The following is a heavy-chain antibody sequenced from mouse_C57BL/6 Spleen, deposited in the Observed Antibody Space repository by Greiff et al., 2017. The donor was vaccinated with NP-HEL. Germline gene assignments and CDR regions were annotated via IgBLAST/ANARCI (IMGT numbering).Heavy chain of an antibody. CDR1: GYTFTSYW. D-gene: IGHD2-3*01. V-gene: IGHV1-69*01. CDR2: IDPSDSHT. Sequence: QVQLQQPGAELVMPGASVKLSCKASGYTFTSYWMPWVKQRPGQGLEWIGEIDPSDSHTNYNQKFKGKSTVTVDTSSSPAYMQLSSLTSEDSAVYYDARTCDGYLWYFDVWGTGTTVTVSS. CDR3: ARTCDGYLWYFDV. J-gene: IGHJ1*03.